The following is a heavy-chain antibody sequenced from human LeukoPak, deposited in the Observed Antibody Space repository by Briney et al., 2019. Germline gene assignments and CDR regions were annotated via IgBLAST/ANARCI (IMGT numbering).Heavy chain of an antibody. D-gene: IGHD2-2*01. CDR3: AKDLPAAYFDY. J-gene: IGHJ4*02. CDR1: GLTFSSYA. CDR2: ISGSGGST. V-gene: IGHV3-23*01. Sequence: PGGSLRLSCAASGLTFSSYAMSWVRQAPGKGLEWVSAISGSGGSTYYADSVKGRFTISRDNSRTTLHLQMNSLRVEDTAVYHCAKDLPAAYFDYWGQGTLVTVSS.